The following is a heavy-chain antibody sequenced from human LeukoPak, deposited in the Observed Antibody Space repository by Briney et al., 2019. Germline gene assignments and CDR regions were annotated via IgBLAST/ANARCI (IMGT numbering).Heavy chain of an antibody. J-gene: IGHJ3*02. D-gene: IGHD3-22*01. V-gene: IGHV1-69*05. CDR3: ARINGRRRPYYYDSSGYYSDAFDI. Sequence: ASVKVSCKASGYTFTSYYMHWVRQAPGQGLEWMGRIIPIFGTANYAQKFQGRVTITTDESTSTAYMELSSLRSEDTAVYYCARINGRRRPYYYDSSGYYSDAFDIWGQGTMVTVSS. CDR2: IIPIFGTA. CDR1: GYTFTSYY.